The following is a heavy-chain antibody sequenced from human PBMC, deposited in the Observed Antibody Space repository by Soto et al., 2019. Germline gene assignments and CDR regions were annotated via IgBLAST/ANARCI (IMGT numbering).Heavy chain of an antibody. Sequence: PSETLSLRCPVSGCSISSGGYYWSWIRQHPGKGLEWIGYIYYSGSTYYNPSLKSRVTISVDTSKNQFSLKLSSVTAADTAVYYCARSQKGLKYYDYVWGSYRYPLGMDVWGQGTTVTVSS. J-gene: IGHJ6*02. CDR2: IYYSGST. V-gene: IGHV4-31*03. D-gene: IGHD3-16*02. CDR1: GCSISSGGYY. CDR3: ARSQKGLKYYDYVWGSYRYPLGMDV.